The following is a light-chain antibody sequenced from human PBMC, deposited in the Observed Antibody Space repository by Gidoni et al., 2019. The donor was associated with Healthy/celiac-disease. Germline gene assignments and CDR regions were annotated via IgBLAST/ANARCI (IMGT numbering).Light chain of an antibody. CDR1: QSVSSSY. V-gene: IGKV3-20*01. J-gene: IGKJ2*01. CDR2: GSS. CDR3: QQYGSSPYT. Sequence: EIVLTQSSGTLSLSPGDRATLSCRASQSVSSSYLPWYQQKPGQAPSLLHYGSSSRATGLPDRCSGSGSGADFTLTISILEPEDFAVYYCQQYGSSPYTFXQXTKLEIK.